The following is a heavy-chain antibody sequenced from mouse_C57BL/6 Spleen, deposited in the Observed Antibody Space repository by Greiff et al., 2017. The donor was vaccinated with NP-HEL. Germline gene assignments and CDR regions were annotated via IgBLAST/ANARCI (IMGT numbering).Heavy chain of an antibody. Sequence: EVMLVESGGGLVKPGGSLKLSCAASGFTFSSYAMSWVRQTPEKRLEWVATISDGGSYTYYPDNVKGRFTISRDNAKNNLYLQMSHLKSEDTAMYYCARDLGGYDVWFAYWGQGTLVTVSA. CDR3: ARDLGGYDVWFAY. CDR1: GFTFSSYA. D-gene: IGHD2-2*01. J-gene: IGHJ3*01. CDR2: ISDGGSYT. V-gene: IGHV5-4*01.